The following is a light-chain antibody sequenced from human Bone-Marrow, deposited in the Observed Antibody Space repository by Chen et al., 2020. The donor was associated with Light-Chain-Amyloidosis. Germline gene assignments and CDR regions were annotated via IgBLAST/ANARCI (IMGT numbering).Light chain of an antibody. CDR3: QQYNNWSQT. J-gene: IGKJ1*01. CDR1: QYINTD. CDR2: GIS. V-gene: IGKV3-15*01. Sequence: EIVMTQSPGILSVSPGETATLSCRASQYINTDLAWYQQKPGQAPRLLISGISNKATGVAARFSGSGSGTEFTLTISSLQSEDFAVYYCQQYNNWSQTFGQGTKVEI.